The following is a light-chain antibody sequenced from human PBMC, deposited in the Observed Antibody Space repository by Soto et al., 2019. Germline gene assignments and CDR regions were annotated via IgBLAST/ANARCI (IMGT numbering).Light chain of an antibody. CDR2: GAS. J-gene: IGKJ3*01. CDR3: QQYGSFFT. CDR1: QSVSSSY. Sequence: EIVLTQSPGTLSLSPGERATLSCRASQSVSSSYLAWYQQKPGQAPRLLIYGASSRATGIPDRFSGSGSGTDFTLTISRLEPEDFVVYYCQQYGSFFTFGPGTKVDIK. V-gene: IGKV3-20*01.